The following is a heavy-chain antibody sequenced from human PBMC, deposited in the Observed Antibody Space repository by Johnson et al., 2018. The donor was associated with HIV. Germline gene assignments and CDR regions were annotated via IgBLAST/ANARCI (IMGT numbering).Heavy chain of an antibody. Sequence: QVQLVESGGGVVQPGRSLRLSCAASGFTFSSYAMHWVRQAPGKGLEWVAVISYDGSNKYYADSVKGRFTISRDNSKNTVFLQMNSLRPEDTAVYYCARSPRIVVVLGDNVRGLRGLPWAMWG. V-gene: IGHV3-30*04. CDR1: GFTFSSYA. CDR3: ARSPRIVVVLGDNVRGLRGLPWAM. J-gene: IGHJ1*01. D-gene: IGHD2-15*01. CDR2: ISYDGSNK.